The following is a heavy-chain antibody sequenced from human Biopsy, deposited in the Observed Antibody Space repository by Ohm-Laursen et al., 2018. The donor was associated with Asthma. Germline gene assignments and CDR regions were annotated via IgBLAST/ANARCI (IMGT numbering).Heavy chain of an antibody. CDR3: ARERAGVLGSYNGMDV. D-gene: IGHD2-8*01. J-gene: IGHJ6*02. CDR2: VTYDGISQ. CDR1: GFTFSNYG. V-gene: IGHV3-30*03. Sequence: SLRLSCSASGFTFSNYGMHWVRQVAGKGLDWVAVVTYDGISQYYAESVKGRFTISRDNSRNTLNLQMSSVRPDDTAVYFCARERAGVLGSYNGMDVWGPGTTVSVSS.